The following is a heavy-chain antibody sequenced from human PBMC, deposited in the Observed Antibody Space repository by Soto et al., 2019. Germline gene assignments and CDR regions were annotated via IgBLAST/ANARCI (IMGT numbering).Heavy chain of an antibody. V-gene: IGHV1-3*01. Sequence: QVQLVQSGAEVKKPGASVKVSCKASGYTFTSYAMHWVRQAPGQRLEWMGWINAGNGNTKYSQKFQGRVTITRDTSASTAYMELSSLRSEDTAVYYCARGCFVYSSVGVVDPWGQGTLVTVSS. J-gene: IGHJ5*02. CDR2: INAGNGNT. D-gene: IGHD6-25*01. CDR3: ARGCFVYSSVGVVDP. CDR1: GYTFTSYA.